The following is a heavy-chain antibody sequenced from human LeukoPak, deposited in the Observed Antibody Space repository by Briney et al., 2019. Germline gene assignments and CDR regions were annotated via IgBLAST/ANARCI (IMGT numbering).Heavy chain of an antibody. CDR1: GGSFSGYY. V-gene: IGHV4-34*01. D-gene: IGHD3-10*01. J-gene: IGHJ4*02. Sequence: SETLSLTCAVYGGSFSGYYWSWIRQPPGKGPEWIGEINHSGSTNYNPSLKSRVTISVDTSKNQFSLKLSSVTAADTAVYYWARVRLIRPGSYYGTPYYFDNWGQGTLVTVSS. CDR3: ARVRLIRPGSYYGTPYYFDN. CDR2: INHSGST.